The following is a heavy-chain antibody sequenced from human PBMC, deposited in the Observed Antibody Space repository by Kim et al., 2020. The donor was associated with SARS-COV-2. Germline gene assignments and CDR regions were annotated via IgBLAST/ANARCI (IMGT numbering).Heavy chain of an antibody. CDR1: GGSFSGYY. CDR2: INHSGRT. J-gene: IGHJ2*01. Sequence: SETLSLTCAVYGGSFSGYYWSWIRQPPGKGLEWIGEINHSGRTNYSPSLKSRVTISVDTSKNQFSLKLTSVTAADAALYFCARRLSNTSGWGSHYCDLWG. V-gene: IGHV4-34*01. CDR3: ARRLSNTSGWGSHYCDL. D-gene: IGHD3-10*01.